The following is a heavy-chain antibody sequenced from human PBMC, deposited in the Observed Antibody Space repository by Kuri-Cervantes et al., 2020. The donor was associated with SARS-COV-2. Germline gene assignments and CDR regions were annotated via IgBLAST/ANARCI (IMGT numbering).Heavy chain of an antibody. J-gene: IGHJ5*02. CDR2: ISYEASKK. CDR1: GFTFSIYG. CDR3: AKWGEGESDYGENWFDH. D-gene: IGHD4/OR15-4a*01. V-gene: IGHV3-30*18. Sequence: GGSLRLSCAASGFTFSIYGMHWVRQAPGKGLEWVALISYEASKKNYADSVKGRFTISRDNSKNTVYLQMNSLRAEDTAVYYCAKWGEGESDYGENWFDHWGQGTLVTVSS.